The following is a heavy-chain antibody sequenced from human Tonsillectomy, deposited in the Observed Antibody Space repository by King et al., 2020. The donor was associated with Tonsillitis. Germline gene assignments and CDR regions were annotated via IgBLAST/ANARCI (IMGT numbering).Heavy chain of an antibody. CDR2: VSYGGHDQ. Sequence: QLVQSGGGVVQPGRSLRLSCAASGFTFSTYGMHWVRQAPGKGLEWVAFVSYGGHDQYYADSVKGRFTISRDDSKNTLYLQLNSLRSEATAVSYCAKPSSPGKLFDWMVWALRHWGQGTLVTVSS. V-gene: IGHV3-30*18. CDR3: AKPSSPGKLFDWMVWALRH. CDR1: GFTFSTYG. D-gene: IGHD3-9*01. J-gene: IGHJ4*02.